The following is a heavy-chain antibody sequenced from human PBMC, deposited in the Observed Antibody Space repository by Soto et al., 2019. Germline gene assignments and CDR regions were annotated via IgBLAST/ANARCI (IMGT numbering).Heavy chain of an antibody. J-gene: IGHJ4*02. CDR2: IILPFGTP. CDR1: GGTFSNYA. Sequence: QVRLEQSEAEVKKPGSSVMVSCKASGGTFSNYAISWVRQAPGQGLEWMGVIILPFGTPNYAQTFQGRVTITADESMTTAYMELSGLRSEDTAVYYCARGPDYEGYFDYWGRGTLVTVSS. CDR3: ARGPDYEGYFDY. V-gene: IGHV1-69*12. D-gene: IGHD4-17*01.